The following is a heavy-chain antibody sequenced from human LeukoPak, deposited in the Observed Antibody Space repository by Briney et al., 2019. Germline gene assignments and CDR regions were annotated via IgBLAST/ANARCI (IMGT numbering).Heavy chain of an antibody. J-gene: IGHJ4*02. Sequence: GGSLRLSCAASGFTFSSYSMNWVRQAPGKGLEWVAFIGSRTGNIYYADSVKGRFSISRDNAKDSVYLQMNSLRADDTAVYYCAREAEPLDYGDSTNLDYWGQGILVTVSS. D-gene: IGHD4/OR15-4a*01. CDR2: IGSRTGNI. CDR3: AREAEPLDYGDSTNLDY. CDR1: GFTFSSYS. V-gene: IGHV3-21*01.